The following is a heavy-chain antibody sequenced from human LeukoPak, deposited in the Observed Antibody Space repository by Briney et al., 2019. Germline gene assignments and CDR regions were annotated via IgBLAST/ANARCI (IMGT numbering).Heavy chain of an antibody. CDR3: ARDRDSSSSLGGYFEN. Sequence: GGSLRLSCAASGFTFSSYGMHWVRQAPGKGLECLAVISYDGSNKYYADSVKGRFTISRDSPKNTLYLQMNSLRAEDTAVYYCARDRDSSSSLGGYFENWGQGTLVTVSS. CDR2: ISYDGSNK. D-gene: IGHD6-6*01. CDR1: GFTFSSYG. J-gene: IGHJ4*02. V-gene: IGHV3-30*03.